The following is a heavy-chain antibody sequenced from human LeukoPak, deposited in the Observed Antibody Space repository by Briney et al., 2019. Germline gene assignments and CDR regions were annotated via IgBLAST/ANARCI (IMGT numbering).Heavy chain of an antibody. CDR3: ARDRCSSGSNCNYYYGMDV. CDR1: GFTFATSA. CDR2: IVVASGHT. Sequence: GASVKVSRKASGFTFATSAVQWVRQARGQRLEWIGWIVVASGHTNYAQRIHERITITRDMSTSTAYMELSSLRAEDTAVYYCARDRCSSGSNCNYYYGMDVWGQGTTVTVSS. D-gene: IGHD2-15*01. V-gene: IGHV1-58*01. J-gene: IGHJ6*02.